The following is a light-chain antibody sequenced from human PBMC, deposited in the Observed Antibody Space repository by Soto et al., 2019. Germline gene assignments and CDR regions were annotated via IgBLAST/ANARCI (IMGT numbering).Light chain of an antibody. CDR1: SSDIGGYNY. J-gene: IGLJ2*01. Sequence: QSALTQPASVSGSPGQSITISCTGTSSDIGGYNYVSWYQLYPGKAPKLMIYDVNNRPSGVSNRFSGSKSGNTASLTISGLQAEDEAAYYCSSYTSTSTLVLFGGGTKLTVL. V-gene: IGLV2-14*01. CDR3: SSYTSTSTLVL. CDR2: DVN.